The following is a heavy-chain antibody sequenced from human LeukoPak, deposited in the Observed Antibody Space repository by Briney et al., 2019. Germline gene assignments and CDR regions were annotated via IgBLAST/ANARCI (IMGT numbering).Heavy chain of an antibody. J-gene: IGHJ4*02. D-gene: IGHD3-22*01. CDR2: IYYSGST. Sequence: PSETLSLTCTVSGGSISSYYWSWIRQPPGKGLEWIGYIYYSGSTNYNPSLKSRVTISVDTSKNQFSLKLSSVTAADTAVYYCARVGVYYDSSGPINWGQGTLVTVSS. CDR3: ARVGVYYDSSGPIN. V-gene: IGHV4-59*01. CDR1: GGSISSYY.